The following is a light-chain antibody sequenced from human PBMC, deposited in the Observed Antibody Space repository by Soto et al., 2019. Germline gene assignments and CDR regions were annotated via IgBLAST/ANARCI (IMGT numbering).Light chain of an antibody. Sequence: QSVLTQPASVSGSPGQSITISCTGTSSDIGTYKYVSWYQHPPGKAPKLMIYEVSNRPSGVSNRFSGSKSGNTASLTISGLQAEDEADYYCSSYTGSSTPYVFGSGTKFTVL. CDR3: SSYTGSSTPYV. V-gene: IGLV2-14*01. J-gene: IGLJ1*01. CDR2: EVS. CDR1: SSDIGTYKY.